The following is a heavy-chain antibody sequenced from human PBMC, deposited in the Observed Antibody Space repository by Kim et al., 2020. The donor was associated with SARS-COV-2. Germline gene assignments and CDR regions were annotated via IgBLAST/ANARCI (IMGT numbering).Heavy chain of an antibody. CDR2: IYYSGST. Sequence: SETLSLTCTVSGGSISSGGYYWSWIRQHPGKGLEWIGYIYYSGSTYYNPSLKSRVTISVDTSKNQFSLKLSSVTAADTAVYYCGKTTGTTPNDAFDIWGQGTMVTVSS. J-gene: IGHJ3*02. V-gene: IGHV4-31*03. D-gene: IGHD1-7*01. CDR3: GKTTGTTPNDAFDI. CDR1: GGSISSGGYY.